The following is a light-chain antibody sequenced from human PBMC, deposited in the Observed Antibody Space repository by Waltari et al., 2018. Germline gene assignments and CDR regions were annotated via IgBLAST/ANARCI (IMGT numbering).Light chain of an antibody. V-gene: IGLV1-47*01. CDR3: AVWDDVLSSWV. CDR2: KND. Sequence: QSALTHPPSASGTPGQGITIPCSGSSFNPGRNYVHWYQQLSGADPKLLRFKNDQRPSGVPDRFSGTRSGASASLAIIGLRSEDEADYYCAVWDDVLSSWVFGGGTKLTVL. J-gene: IGLJ3*02. CDR1: SFNPGRNY.